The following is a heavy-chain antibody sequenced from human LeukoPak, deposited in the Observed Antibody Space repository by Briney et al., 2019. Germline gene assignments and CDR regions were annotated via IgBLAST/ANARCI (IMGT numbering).Heavy chain of an antibody. CDR3: ARQAVYDSSGYNWFDP. CDR2: INPNSGGT. J-gene: IGHJ5*02. Sequence: ASVRVSCKASGYSFTSQDMHWVRQAPGQGLEWMGWINPNSGGTNYAQKFQGRVTMTRDTSISTAYMELSRLRSDDTAVYYCARQAVYDSSGYNWFDPWGQGTLVTVSS. V-gene: IGHV1-2*02. D-gene: IGHD3-22*01. CDR1: GYSFTSQD.